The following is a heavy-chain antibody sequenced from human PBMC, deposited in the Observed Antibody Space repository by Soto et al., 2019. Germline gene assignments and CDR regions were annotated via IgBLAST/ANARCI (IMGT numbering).Heavy chain of an antibody. D-gene: IGHD2-2*01. CDR3: ARDHPGGLPLVVVPAASWSHYYGMDV. Sequence: SETLSLTCAVYGGSFSGYYWSWIRQPPGKGLEWIGEINHSGSTNYNPSLKSRVTISVDTSKNQFSLKLSSVTAADTAVYYCARDHPGGLPLVVVPAASWSHYYGMDVWGQGTTVTVSS. V-gene: IGHV4-34*01. CDR1: GGSFSGYY. J-gene: IGHJ6*02. CDR2: INHSGST.